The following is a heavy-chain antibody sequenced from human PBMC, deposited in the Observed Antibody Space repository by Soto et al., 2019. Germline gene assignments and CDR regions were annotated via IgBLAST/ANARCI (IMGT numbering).Heavy chain of an antibody. CDR2: ISGSGGST. J-gene: IGHJ6*02. Sequence: EVQLLESGGGLVQPGGSLRLSCAASGFTFSSYAMSWVRQAPGKGLEWVSAISGSGGSTYYADSVKGRFTISRDNSKNPLDLQMNSLRADDTAVYYCAKMKWFGDPASMDVWGQGTTVTVSS. CDR1: GFTFSSYA. D-gene: IGHD3-10*01. V-gene: IGHV3-23*01. CDR3: AKMKWFGDPASMDV.